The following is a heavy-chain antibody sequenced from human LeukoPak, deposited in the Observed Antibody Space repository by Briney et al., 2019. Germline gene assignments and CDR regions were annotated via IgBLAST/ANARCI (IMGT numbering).Heavy chain of an antibody. CDR2: INWNGGST. V-gene: IGHV3-20*04. Sequence: GGYLRLSCVGSGFTFDDHGMRWVRQGSEKGLEWVAGINWNGGSTGYADSVKGRFTISRDNAQNSLYFEMTSLRVDDTALYYCARTDGALWGQGTLVTVSS. CDR3: ARTDGAL. CDR1: GFTFDDHG. J-gene: IGHJ1*01. D-gene: IGHD5-24*01.